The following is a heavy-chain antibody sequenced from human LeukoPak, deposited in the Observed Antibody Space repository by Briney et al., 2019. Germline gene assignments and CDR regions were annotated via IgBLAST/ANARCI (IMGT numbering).Heavy chain of an antibody. CDR3: ARHYCSGGSCQGFDP. J-gene: IGHJ5*02. Sequence: GGSLRLSCAASGFIFSSCAMHWVRQAPGKGLEWVAVISYGGSNKYYADSVKGRFTISRDNSKNTLYLQMNSLRAEDTAVYYCARHYCSGGSCQGFDPWGQGTLVTVSS. D-gene: IGHD2-15*01. V-gene: IGHV3-30-3*01. CDR1: GFIFSSCA. CDR2: ISYGGSNK.